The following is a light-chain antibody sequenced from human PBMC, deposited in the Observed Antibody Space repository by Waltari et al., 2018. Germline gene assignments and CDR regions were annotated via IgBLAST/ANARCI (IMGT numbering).Light chain of an antibody. CDR3: YSYAGSGTWV. V-gene: IGLV2-23*01. CDR1: SSDVGTYNF. CDR2: EGN. J-gene: IGLJ3*02. Sequence: QSALTQPASVSGSPGQSITISCTGTSSDVGTYNFTSWYPQNPGKAPKLMIYEGNKRPSGVSNRFSGSKAGNTASLTISGRQAEDEADYYCYSYAGSGTWVFGGGTKLTVL.